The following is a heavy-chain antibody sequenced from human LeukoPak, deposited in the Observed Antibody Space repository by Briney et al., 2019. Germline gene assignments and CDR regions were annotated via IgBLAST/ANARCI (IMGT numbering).Heavy chain of an antibody. Sequence: PGGSLRLSCAASGFTFDDYGMSWVRQAPGKGLEWVSGINWNGGSTYSADSVKGRFTISRDNAKNSLYLEMNSLRAEDTAVYYCARDRWRSDYGDYYAYWGQGTLVTVSS. J-gene: IGHJ4*02. V-gene: IGHV3-20*04. D-gene: IGHD4-17*01. CDR3: ARDRWRSDYGDYYAY. CDR2: INWNGGST. CDR1: GFTFDDYG.